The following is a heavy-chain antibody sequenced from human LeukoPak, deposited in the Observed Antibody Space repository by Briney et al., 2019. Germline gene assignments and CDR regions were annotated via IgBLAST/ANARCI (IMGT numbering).Heavy chain of an antibody. V-gene: IGHV4-59*01. Sequence: SETLSLTCTVSGGSISSYYWSWIRQPPGKGLEWIGYIYYSGSTNYNPSLKSRVTISVDTSKNQFSLKLSSVTAADTAVYYCARVRSYGSGSYFDYWAREPWSPSPQ. CDR3: ARVRSYGSGSYFDY. D-gene: IGHD3-10*01. CDR2: IYYSGST. CDR1: GGSISSYY. J-gene: IGHJ4*02.